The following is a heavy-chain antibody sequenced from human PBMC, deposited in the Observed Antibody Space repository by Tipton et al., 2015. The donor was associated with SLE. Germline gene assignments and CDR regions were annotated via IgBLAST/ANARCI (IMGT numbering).Heavy chain of an antibody. CDR1: GYSFTDYW. D-gene: IGHD3-10*01. CDR3: ARRETSGGYIDC. V-gene: IGHV5-51*03. Sequence: QSGAEVKKPGESLKISCKGSGYSFTDYWIGWVRQMPGKGLEWMGIIYPGDSDTRYSPSFQGQATISVDKSIDTAYLQWSSLEASDTAFYYCARRETSGGYIDCWGQGTQVTVSS. J-gene: IGHJ4*02. CDR2: IYPGDSDT.